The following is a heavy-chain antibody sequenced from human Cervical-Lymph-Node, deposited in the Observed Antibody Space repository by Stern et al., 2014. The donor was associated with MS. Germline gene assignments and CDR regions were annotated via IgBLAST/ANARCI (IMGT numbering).Heavy chain of an antibody. V-gene: IGHV4-30-2*01. J-gene: IGHJ3*02. CDR1: GGSISSGGYS. D-gene: IGHD4-17*01. Sequence: QVQLQESGSGLVQPSQTLSLTCAVSGGSISSGGYSWSWIRQPPGKGLEWIGYIYHSGSTYSNPSLKSRVTISVNRSKNQFSLKLSSVTAADTAVYYCARSSTVTPNAFDIWGQGTMVTVSS. CDR3: ARSSTVTPNAFDI. CDR2: IYHSGST.